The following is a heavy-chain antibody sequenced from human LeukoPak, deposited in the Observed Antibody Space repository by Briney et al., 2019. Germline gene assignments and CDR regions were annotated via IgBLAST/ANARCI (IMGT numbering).Heavy chain of an antibody. CDR2: IYPGDSDT. J-gene: IGHJ4*02. CDR3: ARHWTGGEAVAGTADY. V-gene: IGHV5-51*01. Sequence: GESLKISCKGSGYSFTSYWIGWVRQMPGKGLEWMGIIYPGDSDTRYSPSFQGQVTISADKSVSTAYLQWSSLKASDTAMYYCARHWTGGEAVAGTADYWGQGTLVTVSS. CDR1: GYSFTSYW. D-gene: IGHD6-19*01.